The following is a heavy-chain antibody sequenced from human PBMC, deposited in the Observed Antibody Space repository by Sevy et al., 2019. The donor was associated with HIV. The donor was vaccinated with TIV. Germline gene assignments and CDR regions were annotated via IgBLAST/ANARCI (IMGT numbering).Heavy chain of an antibody. D-gene: IGHD3-10*01. CDR1: GNSISSGYY. J-gene: IGHJ5*02. CDR2: IYHSGST. V-gene: IGHV4-38-2*01. CDR3: ARRGFGSGSYSRYNWFDP. Sequence: SESLSLTCAVSGNSISSGYYWGWIRQPPGKGLEWIGSIYHSGSTYYNPSLKSRVTISVDTSKNQFSLKLSSVTAADSAVYYCARRGFGSGSYSRYNWFDPWGQGNLVTVSS.